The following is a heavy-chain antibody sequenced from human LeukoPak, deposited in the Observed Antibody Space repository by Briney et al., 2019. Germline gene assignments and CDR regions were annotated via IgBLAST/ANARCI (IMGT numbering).Heavy chain of an antibody. D-gene: IGHD6-19*01. CDR1: GFTFSNAY. J-gene: IGHJ4*02. CDR2: IKSKTEGGTT. V-gene: IGHV3-15*07. CDR3: TTNPAGSSVWYSGGPLDY. Sequence: GGSLRLSCVASGFTFSNAYMNWVRQAPGKGLEWVGRIKSKTEGGTTDYAAPVKGRFTISRDDSKNTLYLQMNNLKTEDTAVYYCTTNPAGSSVWYSGGPLDYWGQGTLVTVSS.